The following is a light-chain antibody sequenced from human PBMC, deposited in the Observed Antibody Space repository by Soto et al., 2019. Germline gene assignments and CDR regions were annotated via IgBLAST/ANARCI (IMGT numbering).Light chain of an antibody. CDR3: QQANSFPLT. CDR1: QSVSSN. J-gene: IGKJ4*01. Sequence: EIVMTQSPATLSVSPGEGATVSCRASQSVSSNLAWYQQKPGQAPRLLIYGASTRATGIPARFSGSGSGTEFTLTISSPQSEDFATYYCQQANSFPLTFGGGTKVEI. V-gene: IGKV3-15*01. CDR2: GAS.